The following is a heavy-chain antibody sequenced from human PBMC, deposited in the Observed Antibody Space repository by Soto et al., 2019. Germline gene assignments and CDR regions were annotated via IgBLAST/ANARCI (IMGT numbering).Heavy chain of an antibody. J-gene: IGHJ3*02. Sequence: SETLSLTCTVSGGSISSGGYYWSWIRQHPGKGLEWIGYIYYSGSTYYNPSLKSRVTISVDTSKNQFSLKLSSVTAADTAVYYCARGGIVVVVAARDAFDIWGQGAMVTVSS. D-gene: IGHD2-15*01. V-gene: IGHV4-31*03. CDR3: ARGGIVVVVAARDAFDI. CDR1: GGSISSGGYY. CDR2: IYYSGST.